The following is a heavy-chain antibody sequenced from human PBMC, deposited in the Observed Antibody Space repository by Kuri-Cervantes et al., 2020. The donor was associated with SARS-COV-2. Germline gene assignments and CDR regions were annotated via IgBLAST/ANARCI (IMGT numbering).Heavy chain of an antibody. CDR3: ARDSNGLDY. V-gene: IGHV3-21*01. CDR2: ISSSSSYI. J-gene: IGHJ4*02. CDR1: GFTFSSYS. Sequence: LSLTCAASGFTFSSYSMNWVRQAPGKGLEWVSSISSSSSYIYYADSVKGRFTISRDNAKNSLYLQMNSLRDEDTAVYYCARDSNGLDYWGQGTLVTVSS.